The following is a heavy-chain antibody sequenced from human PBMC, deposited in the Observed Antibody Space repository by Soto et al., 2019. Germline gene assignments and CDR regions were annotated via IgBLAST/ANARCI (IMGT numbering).Heavy chain of an antibody. CDR1: GFTVTNKY. CDR2: IYSGGST. Sequence: EVQLVESGGGLIQPGGSLRLSCAASGFTVTNKYMTWVRQAPGKGLEWVSVIYSGGSTSYADSVKGRFTISRDNSKNILYLQMNSLGAEDTAVYYWARVDYGDYGWYFDLWGRGTLVTVSS. J-gene: IGHJ2*01. D-gene: IGHD4-17*01. V-gene: IGHV3-53*01. CDR3: ARVDYGDYGWYFDL.